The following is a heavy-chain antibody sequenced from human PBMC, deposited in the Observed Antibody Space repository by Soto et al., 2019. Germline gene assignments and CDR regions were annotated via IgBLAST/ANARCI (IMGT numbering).Heavy chain of an antibody. J-gene: IGHJ6*02. CDR2: IIPIFGTA. Sequence: SVKVSCKASGGTFSSYAISWVRQAPGQGLEWMGGIIPIFGTANYAQKFQGRVTITADESTSTAYMELSSLRSEDTAVYYCARGRGVIITNYYYGMDVWGQGTTVTVSS. CDR3: ARGRGVIITNYYYGMDV. V-gene: IGHV1-69*13. CDR1: GGTFSSYA. D-gene: IGHD3-10*01.